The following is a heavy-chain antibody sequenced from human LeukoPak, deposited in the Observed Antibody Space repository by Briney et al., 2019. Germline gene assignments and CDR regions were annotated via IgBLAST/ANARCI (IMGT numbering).Heavy chain of an antibody. CDR2: IKQDESEK. CDR3: ARIIEGTTRVSNYFYYAIDV. CDR1: GFTFSSYW. J-gene: IGHJ6*02. D-gene: IGHD1-7*01. Sequence: PGGSLRLSCAASGFTFSSYWMAWVRQVPGQGPEWVANIKQDESEKYYVDSVKGRFTISRDNAKNSLFLQMNSLRVEDTAVYYCARIIEGTTRVSNYFYYAIDVWGHGTTVTVSS. V-gene: IGHV3-7*01.